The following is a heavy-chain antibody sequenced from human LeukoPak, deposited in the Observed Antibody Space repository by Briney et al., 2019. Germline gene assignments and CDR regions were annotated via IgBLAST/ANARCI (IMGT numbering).Heavy chain of an antibody. Sequence: GGSLRLSCAASGFTFSSYAMSRVRQAPGKGLEWVSGITVSGGPTYYADSVKGRFTISRDNSKNTLYLQMNNLRDEDTAVYYCAKDYGGSSLFDYWGQGTLVTVSS. V-gene: IGHV3-23*01. J-gene: IGHJ4*02. CDR3: AKDYGGSSLFDY. CDR1: GFTFSSYA. CDR2: ITVSGGPT. D-gene: IGHD1-26*01.